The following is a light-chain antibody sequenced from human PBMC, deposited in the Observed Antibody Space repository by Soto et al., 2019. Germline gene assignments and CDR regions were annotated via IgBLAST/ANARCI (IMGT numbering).Light chain of an antibody. V-gene: IGKV1-5*03. CDR2: KAS. CDR1: QTISSW. J-gene: IGKJ1*01. CDR3: QQYNGYSWT. Sequence: DIQMSQSPSTLSGTVGDRVTITCRASQTISSWLAWYQQKPGKAPKLLIYKASTLKSGVPSRFSGSGSGTEFSLTITSLQPDDSAMYYCQQYNGYSWTFGRGTKVDIK.